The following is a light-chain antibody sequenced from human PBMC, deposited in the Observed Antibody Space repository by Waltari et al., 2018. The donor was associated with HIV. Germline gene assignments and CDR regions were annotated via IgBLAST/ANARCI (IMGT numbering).Light chain of an antibody. V-gene: IGLV2-11*01. J-gene: IGLJ1*01. CDR3: CSYAGSSAYV. CDR2: DVS. CDR1: SNDIGAYNY. Sequence: QSALTQPRSVSGSPGQSVTISCTGTSNDIGAYNYVSWYQQHPGKAPKVLIYDVSKRPSGVPELCSGSKSGDTASLTISGLHAEDEADYCCCSYAGSSAYVFGTGTKVTVL.